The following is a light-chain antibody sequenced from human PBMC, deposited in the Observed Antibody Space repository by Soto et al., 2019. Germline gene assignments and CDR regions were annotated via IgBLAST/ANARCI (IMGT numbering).Light chain of an antibody. J-gene: IGLJ3*02. V-gene: IGLV2-14*01. CDR1: SGDVGGYTF. CDR3: SSYSSKSTPV. CDR2: EVT. Sequence: QSVLTQPASVSGSPGQSITISCTGTSGDVGGYTFVSWYQQHPGEGPKLIIYEVTNRPSGVSDRFSGSKSGYTASLTISGLQADDEGDYYCSSYSSKSTPVFGGGTKLTVL.